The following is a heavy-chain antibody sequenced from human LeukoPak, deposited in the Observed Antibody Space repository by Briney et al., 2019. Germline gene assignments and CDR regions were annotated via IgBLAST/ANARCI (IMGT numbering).Heavy chain of an antibody. V-gene: IGHV1-18*01. Sequence: ASVKVSCKASGYTFTSYGISWVRQAPGQGLEWMGWISGYNGKTNYAQKMQGRVTMTRDTSKSTAYMELRSLRFDDTAVYYCARVGHIVVVSAPSLYWGQGTLVTVSS. J-gene: IGHJ4*02. CDR3: ARVGHIVVVSAPSLY. D-gene: IGHD2-21*01. CDR2: ISGYNGKT. CDR1: GYTFTSYG.